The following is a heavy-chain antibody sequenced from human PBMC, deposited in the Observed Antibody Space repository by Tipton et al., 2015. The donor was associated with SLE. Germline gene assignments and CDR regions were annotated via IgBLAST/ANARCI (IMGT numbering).Heavy chain of an antibody. D-gene: IGHD3-3*01. CDR2: INHSGST. J-gene: IGHJ3*02. CDR1: GGSFSGYY. CDR3: ASAGVRFLAWLFRRVAFDI. V-gene: IGHV4-34*01. Sequence: TLSLTCAVYGGSFSGYYCSWIRQPPGKGLEWIGEINHSGSTNYNPSLKSRITISVDTSKNQFSLKLSSVTAAATSVYYCASAGVRFLAWLFRRVAFDIWGHGTMVTVSS.